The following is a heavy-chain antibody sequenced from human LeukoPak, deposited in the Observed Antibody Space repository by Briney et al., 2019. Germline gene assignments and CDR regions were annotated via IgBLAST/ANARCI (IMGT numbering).Heavy chain of an antibody. CDR1: GGSISSYY. D-gene: IGHD2-2*01. CDR2: IYYSGST. CDR3: ARHTDIAPLISLKY. Sequence: PSESLSLTCTVSGGSISSYYWSWIRQTPGKGLEWIGDIYYSGSTNCNPSLKSRVTISADTSKNQFSLKLGSVTAADTAVYYCARHTDIAPLISLKYWGQGTLVTVSS. J-gene: IGHJ4*02. V-gene: IGHV4-59*08.